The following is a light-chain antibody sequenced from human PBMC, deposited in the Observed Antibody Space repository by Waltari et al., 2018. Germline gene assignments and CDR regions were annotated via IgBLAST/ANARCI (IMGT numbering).Light chain of an antibody. CDR2: EVS. V-gene: IGLV2-23*02. Sequence: QSALTQPASVSGSPGQSITISCTGTSSDVGTYNLVSWYQHHPGKAPKIMIYEVSKRPSGVSNRFSGSKSGNTASLTISGLQADDEADYYCCSYAGSITFVVFGGGTKVTVL. J-gene: IGLJ2*01. CDR1: SSDVGTYNL. CDR3: CSYAGSITFVV.